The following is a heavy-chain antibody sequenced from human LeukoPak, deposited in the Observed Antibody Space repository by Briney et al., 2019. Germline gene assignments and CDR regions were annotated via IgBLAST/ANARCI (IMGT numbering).Heavy chain of an antibody. J-gene: IGHJ5*02. Sequence: PSETLSLTCAVYGGSFSGYYWSWIRQPPGKGLEWIGEINHSGSTNYNPSLKSQVTISVDTSKNQFSLRLSSVTAADTAVYYCARGVVAVTGTLSWFDPWGQGTLVTVSS. CDR1: GGSFSGYY. CDR2: INHSGST. D-gene: IGHD6-19*01. V-gene: IGHV4-34*01. CDR3: ARGVVAVTGTLSWFDP.